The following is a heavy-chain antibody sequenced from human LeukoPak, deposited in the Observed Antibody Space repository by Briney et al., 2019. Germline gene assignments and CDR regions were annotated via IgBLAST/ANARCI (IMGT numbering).Heavy chain of an antibody. CDR1: GFDFSSNW. Sequence: GGSLRLSCAASGFDFSSNWMHWVRQAPGKGLEWVSAISGSGGSTYYADSVKGRFTISRDNSKNTLYLQMNSLRAEDTAVYYCAKPTPYCSGGSCYEGGYYYYGMDVWGQGTTVTVSS. J-gene: IGHJ6*02. CDR2: ISGSGGST. CDR3: AKPTPYCSGGSCYEGGYYYYGMDV. V-gene: IGHV3-23*01. D-gene: IGHD2-15*01.